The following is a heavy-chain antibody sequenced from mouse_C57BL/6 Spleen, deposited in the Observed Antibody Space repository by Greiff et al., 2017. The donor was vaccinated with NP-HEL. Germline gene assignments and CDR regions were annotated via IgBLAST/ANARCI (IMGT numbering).Heavy chain of an antibody. Sequence: VQLQQPGAELVKPGASVKLSCKASGYTFTSYWMHWVKQRPGQGLEWIGMIHPNSGSTNYNEKFKSKATLTVDKSSSTAYMQLSSLTSEDSAVYDCARTRYYDSSLFDYWGQGTTLTVSS. J-gene: IGHJ2*01. CDR1: GYTFTSYW. CDR3: ARTRYYDSSLFDY. D-gene: IGHD1-1*01. V-gene: IGHV1-64*01. CDR2: IHPNSGST.